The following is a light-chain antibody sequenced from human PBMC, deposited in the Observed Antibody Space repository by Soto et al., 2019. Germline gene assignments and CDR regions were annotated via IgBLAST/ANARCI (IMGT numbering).Light chain of an antibody. CDR1: QSLVHSDGNTY. CDR3: MQATHSPWA. CDR2: KVS. Sequence: DVVMTQTPLSSPVTLGQPASISCRSSQSLVHSDGNTYLSWLQQRPGQPPRLRIYKVSNRFYGVPDRFSGSGAETDFTLRISRVEPEDVGVYYCMQATHSPWAFGLGTKVDIK. J-gene: IGKJ1*01. V-gene: IGKV2-24*01.